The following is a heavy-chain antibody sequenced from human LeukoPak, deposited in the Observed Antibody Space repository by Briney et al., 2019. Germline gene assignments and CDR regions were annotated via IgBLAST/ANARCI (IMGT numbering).Heavy chain of an antibody. Sequence: SETLSLTCTVSGGSISSGDYYWSWIRQPPGKGLEWIGYIYYSGSTYYNPSLKSRVTISVDTSKNQFSLKLSSVTAADTAVYYCARGYSSSWPFDYRGQGTLVTVSS. CDR1: GGSISSGDYY. J-gene: IGHJ4*02. V-gene: IGHV4-30-4*08. D-gene: IGHD6-13*01. CDR3: ARGYSSSWPFDY. CDR2: IYYSGST.